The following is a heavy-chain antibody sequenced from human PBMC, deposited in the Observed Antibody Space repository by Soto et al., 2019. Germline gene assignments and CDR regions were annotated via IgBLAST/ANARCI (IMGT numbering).Heavy chain of an antibody. D-gene: IGHD2-2*02. CDR2: ISAYNGNS. J-gene: IGHJ4*02. Sequence: QVQLVQSGAEVKKPGASVKVSCKTSGYTFSNYGINWVRQAPGQGLEWVGWISAYNGNSNHEQKPQGTVSLTTETASSPAYMELRSLTSHDTAVYYCARDLVRSYTGYSDYWGQGNLVTVSS. V-gene: IGHV1-18*01. CDR3: ARDLVRSYTGYSDY. CDR1: GYTFSNYG.